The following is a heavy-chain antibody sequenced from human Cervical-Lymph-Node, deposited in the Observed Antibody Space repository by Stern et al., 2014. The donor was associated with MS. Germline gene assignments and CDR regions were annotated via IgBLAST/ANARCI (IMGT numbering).Heavy chain of an antibody. J-gene: IGHJ6*02. Sequence: QVQLVQSGAEVKKPGSSVKVSCKASGGTFSSYAISWVRQAPGQGLEWMGGIIPLFGTANYAQKFQGRVTITADESTSTAYMELSSLRSEDTAVYYCARGHYCSSTSCSTIYYGMDVWGQGTTVTVSS. CDR1: GGTFSSYA. V-gene: IGHV1-69*01. D-gene: IGHD2-2*01. CDR2: IIPLFGTA. CDR3: ARGHYCSSTSCSTIYYGMDV.